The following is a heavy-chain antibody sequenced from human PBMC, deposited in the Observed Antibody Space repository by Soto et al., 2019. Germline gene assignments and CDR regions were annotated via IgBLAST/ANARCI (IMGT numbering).Heavy chain of an antibody. D-gene: IGHD3-10*01. J-gene: IGHJ6*02. CDR2: SIPIFGTA. V-gene: IGHV1-69*01. Sequence: QLQLVQSGAEVKKPGSSVKFSCKASGGTFSSYAISWVRQAPGQGLEWMGGSIPIFGTANYAQKFQGRVTIPADESTSTAYMELSSLRSEDTAVYYCASYYSGSGSYRVGYYYYGMDGWGQGTTVTVSS. CDR3: ASYYSGSGSYRVGYYYYGMDG. CDR1: GGTFSSYA.